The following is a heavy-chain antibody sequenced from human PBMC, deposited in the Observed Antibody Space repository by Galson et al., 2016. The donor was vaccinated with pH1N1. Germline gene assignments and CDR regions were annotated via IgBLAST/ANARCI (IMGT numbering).Heavy chain of an antibody. Sequence: PALVKPTQTLTLTCTFSGFSPSTSGVGVGWIRQPPGKALEWLALIYWDDDKRYSPSLKSRPTITKDTSKKRVVLTKTNKHPVDTATYYCAHNSQDCTSGVCYWGVDYGGQGTLVTGSS. V-gene: IGHV2-5*02. D-gene: IGHD2-8*01. CDR3: AHNSQDCTSGVCYWGVDY. CDR1: GFSPSTSGVG. J-gene: IGHJ4*02. CDR2: IYWDDDK.